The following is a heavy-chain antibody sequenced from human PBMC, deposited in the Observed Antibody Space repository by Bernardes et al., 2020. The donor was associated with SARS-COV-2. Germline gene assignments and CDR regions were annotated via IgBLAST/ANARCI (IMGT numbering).Heavy chain of an antibody. D-gene: IGHD3-22*01. CDR3: AIPPTNYDRYGMDV. CDR1: GYTLSGYY. V-gene: IGHV1-2*02. J-gene: IGHJ6*02. Sequence: ASVKVSCKASGYTLSGYYMHWVRQDPGQGLEWMGWINPNSGGTNYAQKFQGRVTMTRDTSISTAYMELSRLRSDDTAVYYCAIPPTNYDRYGMDVWGQGTTVTVSS. CDR2: INPNSGGT.